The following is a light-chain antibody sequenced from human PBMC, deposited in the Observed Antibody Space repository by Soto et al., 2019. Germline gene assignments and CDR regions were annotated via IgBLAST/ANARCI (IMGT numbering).Light chain of an antibody. Sequence: EIVMTQSPATLSVSPGERATLSCRASQSVSSNLAWYQQKPGQAPTLLIYGASARASGIPARFSGSGSGTEFTLTISSLQSEDFAVYYCQQYGSSPLTFGQGTRLEIK. J-gene: IGKJ5*01. CDR1: QSVSSN. V-gene: IGKV3-15*01. CDR3: QQYGSSPLT. CDR2: GAS.